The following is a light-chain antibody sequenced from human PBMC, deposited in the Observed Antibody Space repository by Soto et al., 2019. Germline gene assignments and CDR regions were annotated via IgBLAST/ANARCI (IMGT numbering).Light chain of an antibody. Sequence: QTVVTQEPSFSVSPGGTVTLTCGLGSGSVSSDSYPTWFQQTPGQAPRTLIHSTNIRSSGVPDRFSGSMLGNKAALTITGAQADDESNYYCVLYMGDGVWIFGGGTKLTVL. CDR3: VLYMGDGVWI. CDR1: SGSVSSDSY. V-gene: IGLV8-61*01. CDR2: STN. J-gene: IGLJ2*01.